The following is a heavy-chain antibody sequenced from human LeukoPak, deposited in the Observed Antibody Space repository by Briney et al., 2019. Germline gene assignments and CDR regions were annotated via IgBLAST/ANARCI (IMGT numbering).Heavy chain of an antibody. D-gene: IGHD3-9*01. Sequence: PGGSLRLSCAASGFTVSSNYMSWVRQAPGKGLEWVSVTYSGGSTYYADSVKGRFTISRDNSKNTLYLQMNSLRAEDTAVYYCARGHNFGRLHPFDYWGQGTLVTVSS. CDR2: TYSGGST. CDR3: ARGHNFGRLHPFDY. CDR1: GFTVSSNY. J-gene: IGHJ4*02. V-gene: IGHV3-66*01.